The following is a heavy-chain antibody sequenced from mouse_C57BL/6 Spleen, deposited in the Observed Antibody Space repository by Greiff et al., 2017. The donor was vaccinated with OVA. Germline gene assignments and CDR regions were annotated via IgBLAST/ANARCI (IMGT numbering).Heavy chain of an antibody. CDR2: IDPSDSYT. D-gene: IGHD4-1*01. CDR1: GYTFTSYW. J-gene: IGHJ3*01. Sequence: QVQLKQPGAELVMPGASVKLSCKASGYTFTSYWMHWVKQRPGQGLEWIGEIDPSDSYTNYNQKFKGKSTLTVDKSSSTAYMQLSSLTSEDSAVYYCAVLGREAYWGQGTLVTVSA. V-gene: IGHV1-69*01. CDR3: AVLGREAY.